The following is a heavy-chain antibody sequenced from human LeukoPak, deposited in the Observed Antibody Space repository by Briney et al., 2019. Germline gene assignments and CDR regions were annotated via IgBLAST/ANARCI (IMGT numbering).Heavy chain of an antibody. D-gene: IGHD3-22*01. CDR3: ARALVVITHYYYYMDV. V-gene: IGHV3-21*01. CDR2: ISSSSSYI. CDR1: RFTFSKYT. J-gene: IGHJ6*03. Sequence: GGSLRLSCAASRFTFSKYTMNWVRRAPGKGLEWVSSISSSSSYIYYADSVKGRFTISRDNAKNSLYLQTNSLRAEDTAVYYCARALVVITHYYYYMDVWGKGTTVTVSS.